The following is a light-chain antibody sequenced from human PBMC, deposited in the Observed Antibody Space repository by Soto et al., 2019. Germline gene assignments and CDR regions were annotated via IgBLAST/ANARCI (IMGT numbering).Light chain of an antibody. V-gene: IGLV2-14*03. Sequence: QSALTQPTSVSGSPGQSIAISCTGTSSGVGGYNYVSWYQQHPGKAPKLMIYDVTTRPSGVSNLFSGSMSGNTAALTISGLQAEDEPDYYCSSYTSDTTGAFGTGTKLTVL. J-gene: IGLJ1*01. CDR2: DVT. CDR1: SSGVGGYNY. CDR3: SSYTSDTTGA.